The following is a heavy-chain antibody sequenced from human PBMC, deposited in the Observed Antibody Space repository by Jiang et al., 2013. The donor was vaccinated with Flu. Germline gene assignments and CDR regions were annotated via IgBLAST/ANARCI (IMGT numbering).Heavy chain of an antibody. D-gene: IGHD6-19*01. J-gene: IGHJ5*02. V-gene: IGHV5-51*01. CDR1: GYTFTNHW. CDR2: FYPADSDN. CDR3: ARRHYSGWYMIDP. Sequence: GAEVKKPGESLKISCKASGYTFTNHWIVWVRQTPGKGLEWIGAFYPADSDNRYSPAFQGRVTISADKSITTAYLQWSSLKASDTGIYYCARRHYSGWYMIDPWGQGTLVTVSS.